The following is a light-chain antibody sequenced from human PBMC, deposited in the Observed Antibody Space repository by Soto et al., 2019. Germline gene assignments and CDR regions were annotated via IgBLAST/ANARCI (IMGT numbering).Light chain of an antibody. V-gene: IGKV1-12*01. Sequence: DIQMTQSPSSVSASVGDRVTITCRASQGISSWLAWYQHKPGRAPKLLIYAASSLQSGVPSRFSGNGSGTDFTLTINSLQPEDFATYYCQQANTFPHTFGQGTKLEIK. CDR1: QGISSW. J-gene: IGKJ2*01. CDR2: AAS. CDR3: QQANTFPHT.